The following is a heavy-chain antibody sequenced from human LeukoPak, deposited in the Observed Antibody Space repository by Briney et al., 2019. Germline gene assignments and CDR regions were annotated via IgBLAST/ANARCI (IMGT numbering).Heavy chain of an antibody. D-gene: IGHD6-6*01. CDR1: GYTFTGYY. CDR3: ARELSYSSSPTSYGMDV. Sequence: GASVKVSCKASGYTFTGYYMHWVRQAPGQGLEWMGWINPNSGGTNYAQKFQGWVTMTRDTSISTAYMELSRLRSDDTAVYYCARELSYSSSPTSYGMDVWGQGTTVTVSS. CDR2: INPNSGGT. J-gene: IGHJ6*02. V-gene: IGHV1-2*04.